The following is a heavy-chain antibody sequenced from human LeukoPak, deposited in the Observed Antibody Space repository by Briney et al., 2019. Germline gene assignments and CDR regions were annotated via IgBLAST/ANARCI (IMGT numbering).Heavy chain of an antibody. CDR1: GGTFSSYA. V-gene: IGHV1-18*01. D-gene: IGHD2-2*01. J-gene: IGHJ3*02. Sequence: ASVKVSCKASGGTFSSYAISWVRQAPGQGLEWMGWISAYNGNTNYAQKLQGRVTMTTDTSTSTAYMELRSLRSDDTAVYYCARDTSDAFDIWGQGTMVTVSS. CDR2: ISAYNGNT. CDR3: ARDTSDAFDI.